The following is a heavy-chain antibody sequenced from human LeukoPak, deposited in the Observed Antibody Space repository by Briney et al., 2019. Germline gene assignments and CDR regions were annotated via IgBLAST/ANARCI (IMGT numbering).Heavy chain of an antibody. CDR1: GFTFSSYE. Sequence: GGSLRLSCAASGFTFSSYEMNWVRQAPGKGLEWVSHISSSGNTIYYTDSVKGRFTIPRDNSKNLLYLQMNSLKAEDTAIYYCARTVARIGYWGQGTLVAVSS. CDR3: ARTVARIGY. D-gene: IGHD4-23*01. J-gene: IGHJ4*02. V-gene: IGHV3-48*03. CDR2: ISSSGNTI.